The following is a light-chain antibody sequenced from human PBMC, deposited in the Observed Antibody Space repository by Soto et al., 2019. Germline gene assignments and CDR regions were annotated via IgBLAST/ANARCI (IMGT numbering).Light chain of an antibody. Sequence: EIVLTQSPGTLSLSPGERATLSCRASQSVSSATYLAWYQQKPGQAPRLLIYGASSRAAGIPDRFSGSGSGTDFTLTSSRLEPEDFAVYYCQQYGDSPLTFGGGTKVE. J-gene: IGKJ4*01. CDR1: QSVSSATY. CDR3: QQYGDSPLT. CDR2: GAS. V-gene: IGKV3-20*01.